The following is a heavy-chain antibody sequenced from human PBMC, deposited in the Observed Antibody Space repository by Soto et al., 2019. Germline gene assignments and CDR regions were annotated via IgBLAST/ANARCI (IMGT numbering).Heavy chain of an antibody. Sequence: HPGGSLRLSCAASGFTFSSYAMHWVRQAPGKGLEWVAVISYDGSNKYYADSVKGRFTISRDNSKNTLYLQMNSLRAEDTAVYYCARDPLWGTAMVLWYFDRWGRGTLVTVSS. CDR2: ISYDGSNK. CDR3: ARDPLWGTAMVLWYFDR. D-gene: IGHD5-18*01. CDR1: GFTFSSYA. J-gene: IGHJ2*01. V-gene: IGHV3-30-3*01.